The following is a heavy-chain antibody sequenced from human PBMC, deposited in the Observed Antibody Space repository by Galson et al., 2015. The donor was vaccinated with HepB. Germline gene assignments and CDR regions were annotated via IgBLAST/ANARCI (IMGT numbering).Heavy chain of an antibody. Sequence: SCKASGYTFTSYGISWVRQAPGQGLEWMGWISAYNGNTNYAQKLQGRVTMTTDTSTSTAHMELRSLRSDDTAVYYCARDLSRGSGAFDYWGQGTLVTVSS. CDR1: GYTFTSYG. J-gene: IGHJ4*02. CDR2: ISAYNGNT. D-gene: IGHD6-19*01. V-gene: IGHV1-18*01. CDR3: ARDLSRGSGAFDY.